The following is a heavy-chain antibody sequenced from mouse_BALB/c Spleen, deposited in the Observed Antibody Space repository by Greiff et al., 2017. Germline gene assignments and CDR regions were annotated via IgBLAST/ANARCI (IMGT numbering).Heavy chain of an antibody. CDR1: GFTFSSYA. Sequence: EVQLVESGGGLVKPGGSLKLSCAASGFTFSSYAMSWVRQTPEKRLEWVASISSGGSTNYSDSVKGRFTIPRGNARNILYLQMSSLRSEDTAMNYCARGDTTVVANYFDYWGQGTTLTVSS. V-gene: IGHV5-6-5*01. CDR3: ARGDTTVVANYFDY. J-gene: IGHJ2*01. CDR2: ISSGGST. D-gene: IGHD1-1*01.